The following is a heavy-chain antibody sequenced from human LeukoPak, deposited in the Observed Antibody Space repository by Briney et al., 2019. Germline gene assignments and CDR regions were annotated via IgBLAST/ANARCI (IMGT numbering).Heavy chain of an antibody. Sequence: GGSLRLSCAASGFTFSNAWMSWVRQAPGKGLEWVGRIKSKTDGGTTDYAAPVKGRFTISRDDSKNTLYLQMNSLKTEDTAVYYCTTPAYGDYGDDYGMDVWGQGTTVTVSS. V-gene: IGHV3-15*01. CDR1: GFTFSNAW. CDR2: IKSKTDGGTT. D-gene: IGHD4-17*01. CDR3: TTPAYGDYGDDYGMDV. J-gene: IGHJ6*02.